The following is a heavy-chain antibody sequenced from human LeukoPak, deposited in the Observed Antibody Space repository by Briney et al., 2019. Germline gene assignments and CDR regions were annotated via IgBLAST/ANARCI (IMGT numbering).Heavy chain of an antibody. Sequence: GESLKISCQGSGYSFSTYWIAWVRQMPGKGLELMGIIYPGDSDTRYSPSFQGQVTISADKSISTAYLQWSSLRVSDSAMYYCARHGVTGSSSSPNDYWGQGTLVTVSS. J-gene: IGHJ4*02. CDR1: GYSFSTYW. CDR2: IYPGDSDT. D-gene: IGHD6-6*01. CDR3: ARHGVTGSSSSPNDY. V-gene: IGHV5-51*01.